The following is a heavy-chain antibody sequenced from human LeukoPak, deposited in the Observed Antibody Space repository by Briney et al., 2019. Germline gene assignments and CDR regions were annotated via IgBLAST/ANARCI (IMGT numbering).Heavy chain of an antibody. V-gene: IGHV3-33*01. D-gene: IGHD3-22*01. CDR1: GFTFSSYG. CDR2: IWYDGSNK. CDR3: ARPYDTRGYFPDY. J-gene: IGHJ4*02. Sequence: GRSLRLSCAASGFTFSSYGMHWVRQAPGKGLEWVAVIWYDGSNKCYADSVKGRFTISRDNSKNTLYLQMNSLGAEDTAVYYCARPYDTRGYFPDYWGQGTLVTVSS.